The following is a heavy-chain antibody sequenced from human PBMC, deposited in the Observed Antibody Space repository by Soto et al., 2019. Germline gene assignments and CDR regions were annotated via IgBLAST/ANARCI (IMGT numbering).Heavy chain of an antibody. CDR1: GGTFSSYA. J-gene: IGHJ6*02. V-gene: IGHV1-69*13. CDR2: IIPIFGTA. CDR3: ARGGPSYGSGSHHPYYYYGMDV. D-gene: IGHD3-10*01. Sequence: SVKVSCKASGGTFSSYAISWVRQAPGQGLEWMGGIIPIFGTANYAQKFQGRVTITADESTSTAYMELSSLRSEDTAVYYCARGGPSYGSGSHHPYYYYGMDVWGQGTTVTVSS.